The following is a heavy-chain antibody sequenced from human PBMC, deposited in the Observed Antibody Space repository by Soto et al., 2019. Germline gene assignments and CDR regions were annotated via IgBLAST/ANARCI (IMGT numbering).Heavy chain of an antibody. CDR1: GGTFSSYT. CDR2: IIPILGIA. CDR3: ARGAIDYGDYGPLAY. D-gene: IGHD4-17*01. V-gene: IGHV1-69*02. J-gene: IGHJ4*02. Sequence: QVQLVQSGAEVKKPGSSVKVSCKASGGTFSSYTISWVRQAPGQGLEWMGRIIPILGIANYAQKFQGRVTITADKSTSTAYMELSSLRSEDTAVYYCARGAIDYGDYGPLAYWGKGTLVTVSS.